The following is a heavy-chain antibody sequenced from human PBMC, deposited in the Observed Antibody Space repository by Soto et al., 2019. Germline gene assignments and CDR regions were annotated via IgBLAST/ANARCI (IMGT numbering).Heavy chain of an antibody. Sequence: GGSLRLSCAASGFTFSSYAMSWVRQAPGKGLERVSAIIGSGGSTYYADSVKGRFTISRDNSKNTLYLQMNSLRAEDTAVYYCAKDKRYKLPYNWFDPWGQGTLVTVSS. CDR2: IIGSGGST. CDR1: GFTFSSYA. CDR3: AKDKRYKLPYNWFDP. J-gene: IGHJ5*02. V-gene: IGHV3-23*01. D-gene: IGHD2-2*01.